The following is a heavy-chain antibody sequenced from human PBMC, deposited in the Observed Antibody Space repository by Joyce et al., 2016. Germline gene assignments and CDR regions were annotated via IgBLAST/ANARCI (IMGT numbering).Heavy chain of an antibody. CDR3: ARGDLLD. J-gene: IGHJ4*02. CDR1: GYPFTDDS. CDR2: NNPKSGDT. Sequence: QVQVVQSGAEVKKPGASGKVSCSASGYPFTDDSIHWVRQAPGQGLEGMGRNNPKSGDTNYAQNFQGRVTMTRDTSINTAYMELSSLRSDDTAVYYCARGDLLDWGQGTLVTVSS. D-gene: IGHD2-8*02. V-gene: IGHV1-2*06.